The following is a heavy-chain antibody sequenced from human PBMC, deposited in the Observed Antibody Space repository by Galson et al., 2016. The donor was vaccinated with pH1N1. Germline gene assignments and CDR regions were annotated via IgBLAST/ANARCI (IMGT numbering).Heavy chain of an antibody. V-gene: IGHV3-74*01. D-gene: IGHD4-23*01. Sequence: SLRLSCAASGFTISNNWMHWVRQVPGKGLVWVSRIADYADPTNHADSVKGRFTNSRENARNIFYLQMNSLRAEDSAVYYCVRDFGGPNDCCGQGTLVTVSS. J-gene: IGHJ4*02. CDR2: IADYADPT. CDR3: VRDFGGPNDC. CDR1: GFTISNNW.